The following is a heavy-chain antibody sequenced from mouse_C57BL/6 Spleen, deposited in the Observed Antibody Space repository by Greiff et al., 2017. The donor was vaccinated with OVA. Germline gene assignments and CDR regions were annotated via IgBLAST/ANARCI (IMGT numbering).Heavy chain of an antibody. J-gene: IGHJ3*01. CDR3: TGGENYGGNYGWFAD. D-gene: IGHD1-1*01. CDR1: GSAFSSYW. CDR2: IYPGDGDT. V-gene: IGHV1-80*01. Sequence: VQLVESGAELVKPRASVKISCKASGSAFSSYWMNWVKQRPGQGLEWIGQIYPGDGDTNYNGQFKGKATLTVDKSSSTAYMQRSSRTSEDSAVYFCTGGENYGGNYGWFADWGQGTLVTVSA.